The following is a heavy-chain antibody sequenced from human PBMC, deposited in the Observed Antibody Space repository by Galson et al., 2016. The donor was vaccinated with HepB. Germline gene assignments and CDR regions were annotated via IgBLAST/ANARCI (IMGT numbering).Heavy chain of an antibody. V-gene: IGHV1-46*01. D-gene: IGHD2-2*01. Sequence: SVKVSCKASGYTFTSYYIHWVRQAPGQGLEWMGIINPSGGTTSYAQKFQGRVTMTIDTSTSTVHMELSSLRSEDTAVYYCARDEGRAADFVVVPAAMKLRGCGYYRMDGWGQGTTVTVSS. CDR1: GYTFTSYY. J-gene: IGHJ6*02. CDR2: INPSGGTT. CDR3: ARDEGRAADFVVVPAAMKLRGCGYYRMDG.